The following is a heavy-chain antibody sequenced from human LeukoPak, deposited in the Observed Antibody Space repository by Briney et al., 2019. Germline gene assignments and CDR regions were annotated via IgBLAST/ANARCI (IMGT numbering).Heavy chain of an antibody. V-gene: IGHV1-2*02. Sequence: GASVKVSCKASGYTFTGYYMHWVRQAPGQGLEWMGWINPNSGGTNYAQKFQGRVTMTRDTSISTAYMELSRLRSDDTAVYYCARGCSSFSLLFDPWGQGTLVTVSS. CDR1: GYTFTGYY. CDR3: ARGCSSFSLLFDP. J-gene: IGHJ5*02. CDR2: INPNSGGT. D-gene: IGHD2-2*01.